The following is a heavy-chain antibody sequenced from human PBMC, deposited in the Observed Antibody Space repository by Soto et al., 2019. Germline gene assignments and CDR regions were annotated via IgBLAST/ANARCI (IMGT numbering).Heavy chain of an antibody. Sequence: GASVKVSCKASGGTFSSYRINWVRQAPGQGLEWVGGIVPIYRTADYAQKFQSRVTITADESARTAYLEVRSLKSQDTAVYYCARDSGAKLSSSWGQGTLVTVSS. CDR2: IVPIYRTA. D-gene: IGHD6-13*01. CDR1: GGTFSSYR. CDR3: ARDSGAKLSSS. J-gene: IGHJ4*02. V-gene: IGHV1-69*13.